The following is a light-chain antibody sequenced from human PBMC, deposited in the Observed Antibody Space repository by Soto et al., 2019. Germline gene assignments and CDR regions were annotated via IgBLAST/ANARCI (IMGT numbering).Light chain of an antibody. Sequence: QSVLTQSPSASASLGASVKLTCTLSSGHSSYAIAWHQQQPEKGPRYLMKLNSDGSHSKGDGIPDRFSGSSSGAERYLTISSLQSEDEADYYGQTWGTGGWVFGGGTKVTVL. J-gene: IGLJ3*02. CDR3: QTWGTGGWV. V-gene: IGLV4-69*01. CDR1: SGHSSYA. CDR2: LNSDGSH.